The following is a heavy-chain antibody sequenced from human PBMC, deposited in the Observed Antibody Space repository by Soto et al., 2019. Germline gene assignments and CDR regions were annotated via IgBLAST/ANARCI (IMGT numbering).Heavy chain of an antibody. V-gene: IGHV4-39*01. J-gene: IGHJ4*02. CDR2: IYYSGST. CDR3: ARLALPDYYDSSGYDY. D-gene: IGHD3-22*01. Sequence: SETLSLTCTVSGGSISSSSYYWGWIRQPPGKGLEWIGSIYYSGSTYYNPSLKSRITISVDTSKNQFSLKLSSVTAADTAVYYCARLALPDYYDSSGYDYWGQGTLVTVSS. CDR1: GGSISSSSYY.